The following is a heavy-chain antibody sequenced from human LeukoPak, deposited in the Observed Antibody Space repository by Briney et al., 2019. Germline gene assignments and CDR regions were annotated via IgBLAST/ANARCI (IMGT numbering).Heavy chain of an antibody. D-gene: IGHD4/OR15-4a*01. Sequence: GASVKVSCKASGYTFTAYSMHWVRQAPGQGLEWMGWINPNSGGTDCAQRFQGRVTMTRDMSISTAYLDLSRLNVEDTAVYYCARGAPHDSWGQGTLVTVSS. J-gene: IGHJ4*02. CDR3: ARGAPHDS. V-gene: IGHV1-2*02. CDR1: GYTFTAYS. CDR2: INPNSGGT.